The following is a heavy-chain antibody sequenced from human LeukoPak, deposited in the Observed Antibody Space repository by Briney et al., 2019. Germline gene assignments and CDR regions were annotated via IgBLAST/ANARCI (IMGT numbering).Heavy chain of an antibody. J-gene: IGHJ4*02. D-gene: IGHD3-10*01. CDR3: ARVFYGSGSYYYFDY. CDR2: IYYGGST. Sequence: SATLSLTCTVSGGSISSDYWSGIRQPPGKGLEWVGYIYYGGSTNYNPSLKSRVTISVDTSKNHFSLKLSSVTAADTAVYYCARVFYGSGSYYYFDYWGQGTLVTVSS. CDR1: GGSISSDY. V-gene: IGHV4-59*01.